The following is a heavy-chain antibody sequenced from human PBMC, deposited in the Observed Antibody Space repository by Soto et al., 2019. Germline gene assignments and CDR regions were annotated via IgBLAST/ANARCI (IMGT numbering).Heavy chain of an antibody. CDR1: GFTFSDYE. J-gene: IGHJ5*02. CDR3: ARDIPGGNPMQFDL. D-gene: IGHD2-15*01. V-gene: IGHV3-48*03. CDR2: ISRSGSTI. Sequence: PGGSLRLSCAASGFTFSDYEMNWVRQAPGKGLQWVSYISRSGSTIYYTDSLKGRFTISRDNAKNSLYLQMNSLRAEDTAFYFCARDIPGGNPMQFDLWGQGTLVTVSS.